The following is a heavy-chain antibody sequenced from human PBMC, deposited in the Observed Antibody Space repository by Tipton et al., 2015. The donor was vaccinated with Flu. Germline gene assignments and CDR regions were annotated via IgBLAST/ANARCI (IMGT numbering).Heavy chain of an antibody. CDR2: IYHSGTT. CDR1: DYSISSGFY. J-gene: IGHJ4*02. Sequence: TLSLTFAVSDYSISSGFYWGWIRQSPGKGLEWIGTIYHSGTTYYNPSLESRVTMSVDTSKNQFYLTLNSVTAADTAVYYCATVSHDYGDSDFWGQGILVTVSS. D-gene: IGHD4-17*01. CDR3: ATVSHDYGDSDF. V-gene: IGHV4-38-2*01.